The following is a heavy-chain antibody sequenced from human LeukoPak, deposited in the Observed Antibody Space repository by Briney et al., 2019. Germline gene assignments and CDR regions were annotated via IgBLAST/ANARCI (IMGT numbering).Heavy chain of an antibody. Sequence: SETLSLTCTVSGYSISSGYFWGWMRPPPGKGLEWIGSIYQSETAYYNPSLKSRVTISVDTSKNQFSLKLRSVMAADTAVYYCARGRWPPTKCDYWGQGTLVTVSS. CDR1: GYSISSGYF. CDR2: IYQSETA. CDR3: ARGRWPPTKCDY. D-gene: IGHD5-12*01. J-gene: IGHJ4*02. V-gene: IGHV4-38-2*02.